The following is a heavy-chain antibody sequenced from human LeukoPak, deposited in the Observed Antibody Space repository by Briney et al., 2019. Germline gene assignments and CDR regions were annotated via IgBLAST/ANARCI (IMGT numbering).Heavy chain of an antibody. CDR2: INQGGSDK. V-gene: IGHV3-7*01. Sequence: GGSLRLSCAASGFTFSGHWMSWVRQAPGKGLEWVANINQGGSDKYYVDSVKGRFTISRDNAKSSLYLQMNSLRAEDTAVYYCARAPARARLDYWGQGTLVTVSS. CDR1: GFTFSGHW. D-gene: IGHD6-6*01. J-gene: IGHJ4*02. CDR3: ARAPARARLDY.